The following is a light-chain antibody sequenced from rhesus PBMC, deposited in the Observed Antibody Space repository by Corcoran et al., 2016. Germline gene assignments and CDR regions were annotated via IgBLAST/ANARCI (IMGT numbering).Light chain of an antibody. V-gene: IGKV1-33*02. CDR3: QHYYTTPWT. CDR1: QDITND. CDR2: EAS. Sequence: DIQMTQSPSSLSASVGDRVTITCRASQDITNDSAWYQQKPEETPKLLIYEASSLQSGIPSRFSGSGSGTDFTLSISGLQSEDFATYYCQHYYTTPWTFGQGTKVDIK. J-gene: IGKJ1*01.